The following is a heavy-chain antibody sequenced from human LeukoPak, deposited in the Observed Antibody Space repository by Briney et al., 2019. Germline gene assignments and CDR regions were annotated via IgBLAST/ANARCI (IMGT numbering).Heavy chain of an antibody. CDR1: GGSISSYY. D-gene: IGHD3-22*01. J-gene: IGHJ4*02. CDR2: IYYSGST. Sequence: SETLSLTCTVSGGSISSYYWSWIRQPPGKGLEWIGYIYYSGSTNYNPSLKSRVTISVDTSKNQFSLKLSSVTAADTAVYYCARNSNYYDSSGYYLDYWGQGTLVTVSS. V-gene: IGHV4-59*01. CDR3: ARNSNYYDSSGYYLDY.